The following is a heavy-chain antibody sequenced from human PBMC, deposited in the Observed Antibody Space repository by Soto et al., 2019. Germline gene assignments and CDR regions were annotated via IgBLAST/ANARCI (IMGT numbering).Heavy chain of an antibody. D-gene: IGHD3-16*02. J-gene: IGHJ4*02. CDR1: GGSISSGGYY. CDR3: ARGRFQGEDIWGSYRPLYYFDY. Sequence: SETLSLTCTVSGGSISSGGYYWSWIRQHPGKGLEWIGYIYYSGSTYYNPSLKSRVTISVDTSKNQFSLKLSSVTAADTAVYYCARGRFQGEDIWGSYRPLYYFDYWGQGTLVTVSS. V-gene: IGHV4-31*03. CDR2: IYYSGST.